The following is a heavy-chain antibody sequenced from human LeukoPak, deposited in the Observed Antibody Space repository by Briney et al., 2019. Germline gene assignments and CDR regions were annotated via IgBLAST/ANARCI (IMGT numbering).Heavy chain of an antibody. D-gene: IGHD5-18*01. CDR2: IYHSGTT. V-gene: IGHV4-39*01. J-gene: IGHJ4*02. CDR1: GGSISGSSQY. CDR3: SSRGYNCGRFFDY. Sequence: PSETLSLTCSVSGGSISGSSQYWGWIRQSPGKGLEYIGSIYHSGTTYNNPSLKSRVTISVDTSKNQFSLELSSVTAADTAVYYCSSRGYNCGRFFDYWGQGTLVTVSS.